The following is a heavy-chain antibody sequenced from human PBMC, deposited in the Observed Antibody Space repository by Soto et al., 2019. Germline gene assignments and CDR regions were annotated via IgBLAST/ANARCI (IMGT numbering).Heavy chain of an antibody. CDR1: GFTFSNYV. CDR3: ARWGNWKVADY. CDR2: IWYDGSEK. V-gene: IGHV3-33*01. J-gene: IGHJ4*02. Sequence: QVQLVESGGGVVQPGRSLRLSCVASGFTFSNYVIHWVRQAPGKGLEWVAVIWYDGSEKYYGDSVKGRFTISRDNSKNTLYLQMNSLRAEDTAVYYCARWGNWKVADYWGQGTLVTVSS. D-gene: IGHD1-1*01.